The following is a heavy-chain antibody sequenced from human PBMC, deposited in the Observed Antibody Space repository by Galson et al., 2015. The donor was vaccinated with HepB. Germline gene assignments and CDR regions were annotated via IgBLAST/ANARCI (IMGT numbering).Heavy chain of an antibody. CDR2: ITSNGGST. V-gene: IGHV3-64D*06. Sequence: SLRLYCAASGFTFSSYALHWVRQAPGKGLQYVSAITSNGGSTFYADSVKGRFTVSRDNSKNTLYLQMSSLRPEDSAVYYCVKSNEQHYDILNGYLDSWGLGTLVTVSS. CDR3: VKSNEQHYDILNGYLDS. CDR1: GFTFSSYA. D-gene: IGHD3-9*01. J-gene: IGHJ4*02.